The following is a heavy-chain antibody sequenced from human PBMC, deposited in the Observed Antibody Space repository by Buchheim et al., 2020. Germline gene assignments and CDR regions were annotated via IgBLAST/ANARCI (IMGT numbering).Heavy chain of an antibody. CDR3: ARAEYDYAWGSYQSPYFDY. V-gene: IGHV1-46*01. D-gene: IGHD3-16*02. CDR2: INPSGGST. Sequence: QVQLVPSGAEVKKPGASVKVSCKASGYTFTSYYMHWVRQAPGQGLEWMGIINPSGGSTSYAQKFQGRVTMTRDTSTSTVYMELSSLRSEDTAVYYCARAEYDYAWGSYQSPYFDYWGQGTL. J-gene: IGHJ4*02. CDR1: GYTFTSYY.